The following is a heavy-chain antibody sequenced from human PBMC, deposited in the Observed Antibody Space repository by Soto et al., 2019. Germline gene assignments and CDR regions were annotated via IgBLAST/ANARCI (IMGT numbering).Heavy chain of an antibody. V-gene: IGHV3-48*03. J-gene: IGHJ5*02. Sequence: EVQLVESGGGLVQPGGSLRLSCAASGFTFSSYEMNWVRQAPGKGLEWVSYISSSGSTIYYADSVKGRFTISRDNAKNSLYLQMNSLRAEDTAVYYCARDEGLYDYSTYRRISWFDPCGQGTLVTVSS. CDR1: GFTFSSYE. CDR3: ARDEGLYDYSTYRRISWFDP. CDR2: ISSSGSTI. D-gene: IGHD4-4*01.